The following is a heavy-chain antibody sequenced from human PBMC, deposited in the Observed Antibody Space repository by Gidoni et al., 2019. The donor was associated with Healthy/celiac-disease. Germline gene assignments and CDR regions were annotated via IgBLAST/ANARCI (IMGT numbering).Heavy chain of an antibody. CDR1: GGTFSSYA. CDR3: ARTDFSPYCSSTSCSNFNWFDP. D-gene: IGHD2-2*01. J-gene: IGHJ5*02. V-gene: IGHV1-69*06. CDR2: IIPIFGTA. Sequence: QVQLVQSGAEVKKPGSSVKVSCKASGGTFSSYAISWVRQAPGQGLEWMGGIIPIFGTANYAQKVQGRVTITADKSTSTAYMELSSLRSEDTAVYYCARTDFSPYCSSTSCSNFNWFDPWGQGTLVTVSS.